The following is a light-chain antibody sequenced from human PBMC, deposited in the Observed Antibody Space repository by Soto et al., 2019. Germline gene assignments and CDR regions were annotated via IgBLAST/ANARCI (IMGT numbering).Light chain of an antibody. V-gene: IGLV2-23*02. Sequence: QYVLTQPASVSESPGQSITISWTGTSSDVGSYNLVSWYQQHPGKAPKLVISEVTKRPSGVSHRFSGSKSGNTASLTISGLQAEDEADYYCCSYAGSSTRGYVFGSGTKVTVL. CDR2: EVT. CDR1: SSDVGSYNL. CDR3: CSYAGSSTRGYV. J-gene: IGLJ1*01.